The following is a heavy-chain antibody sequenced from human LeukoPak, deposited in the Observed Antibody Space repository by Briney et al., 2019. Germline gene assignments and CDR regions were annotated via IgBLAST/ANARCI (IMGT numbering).Heavy chain of an antibody. V-gene: IGHV3-74*01. D-gene: IGHD1-26*01. CDR1: GFTFSSYW. CDR3: ARDDSGSSGY. Sequence: GGSLRLSCAASGFTFSSYWMYWVRQAPGKGLVWVSRISGDGSSTHYAYSVMGRFTISRDNAKNTLSLQMNSLRAEDTAVYYCARDDSGSSGYWGQGTLVAVSS. CDR2: ISGDGSST. J-gene: IGHJ4*02.